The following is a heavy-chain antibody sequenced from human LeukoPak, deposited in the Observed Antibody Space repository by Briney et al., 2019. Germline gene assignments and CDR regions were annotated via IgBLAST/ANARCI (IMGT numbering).Heavy chain of an antibody. D-gene: IGHD2-2*02. CDR2: IYSGGST. CDR1: GFTFSSNY. J-gene: IGHJ3*02. Sequence: AGGSLRLSCAASGFTFSSNYMSWVRQAPGKGLEWVSVIYSGGSTYYADSVKGRFTISRDNSKNTLYLQMNSLRAEDTAVYYCARVPDCSSTSCYTDDAFDIWGQGTVVTVSS. CDR3: ARVPDCSSTSCYTDDAFDI. V-gene: IGHV3-66*02.